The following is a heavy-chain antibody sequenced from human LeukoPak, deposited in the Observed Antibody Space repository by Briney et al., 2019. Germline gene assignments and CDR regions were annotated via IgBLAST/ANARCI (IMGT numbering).Heavy chain of an antibody. Sequence: GGSLRLSCTASGFTFSGAWMNWVRQAPGKGLEWVSYISSSGSTIYYADSVKGRFTISRDNAKNSLYLQMNSLRAEDTAVYYCARDEQHYYDILTGPSPPHYWGQGTLVTVSS. CDR3: ARDEQHYYDILTGPSPPHY. J-gene: IGHJ4*02. CDR1: GFTFSGAW. CDR2: ISSSGSTI. D-gene: IGHD3-9*01. V-gene: IGHV3-48*04.